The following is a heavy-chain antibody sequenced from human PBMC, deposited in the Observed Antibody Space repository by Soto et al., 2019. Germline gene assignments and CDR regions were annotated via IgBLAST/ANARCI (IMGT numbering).Heavy chain of an antibody. CDR2: IYYSGIT. Sequence: SATLSLTCTVSGVSISNSSYYWGWIRRPPGKGLEWIGTIYYSGITYYNPSLKSRVTISVDTSKNQFSLKLTSVTAADTAVYYCGRHGSNWGQATLVTVFS. V-gene: IGHV4-39*01. J-gene: IGHJ4*02. CDR3: GRHGSN. CDR1: GVSISNSSYY.